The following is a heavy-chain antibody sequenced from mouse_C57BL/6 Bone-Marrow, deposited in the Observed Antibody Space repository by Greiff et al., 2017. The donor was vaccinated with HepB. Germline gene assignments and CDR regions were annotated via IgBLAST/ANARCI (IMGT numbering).Heavy chain of an antibody. Sequence: ESGAELVRPGASVTLSCKASGYTFTDYEMHWVKQTPVHGLEWIGAIDPETGGTAYNQKFKGKAILTADKSSSTAYMELRSLTSEDSAVYYCTRRSNYLAWFAYWGQGTLVTVSA. CDR3: TRRSNYLAWFAY. CDR2: IDPETGGT. CDR1: GYTFTDYE. J-gene: IGHJ3*01. D-gene: IGHD2-5*01. V-gene: IGHV1-15*01.